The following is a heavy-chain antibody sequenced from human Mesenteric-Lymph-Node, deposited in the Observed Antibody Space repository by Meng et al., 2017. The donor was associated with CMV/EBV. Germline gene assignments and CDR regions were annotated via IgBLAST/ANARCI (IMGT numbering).Heavy chain of an antibody. CDR1: GGSISSGGDY. CDR3: ARENLSGYDYRFDP. CDR2: IYYSGST. Sequence: SGGSISSGGDYWSWIRQHPGKSLEWIGYIYYSGSTYYNPSLKSRVTISVDTSKNQFSLKLSSVTAADTAVYYCARENLSGYDYRFDPWGQGTLVTVSS. V-gene: IGHV4-31*02. J-gene: IGHJ5*02. D-gene: IGHD5-12*01.